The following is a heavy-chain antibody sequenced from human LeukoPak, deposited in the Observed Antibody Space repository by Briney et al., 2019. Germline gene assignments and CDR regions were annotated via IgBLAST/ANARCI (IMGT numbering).Heavy chain of an antibody. Sequence: SVKVSCKASGFTFTSTAVQWVRQARGQRLEWIGWILVGSGNTNYAQMFQERVTLTWDVSTSTAYMVLSSLRSEDTAIYYCASDPPYTSSSAWWGHGTLVTVSS. CDR3: ASDPPYTSSSAW. CDR1: GFTFTSTA. V-gene: IGHV1-58*01. D-gene: IGHD6-6*01. CDR2: ILVGSGNT. J-gene: IGHJ4*01.